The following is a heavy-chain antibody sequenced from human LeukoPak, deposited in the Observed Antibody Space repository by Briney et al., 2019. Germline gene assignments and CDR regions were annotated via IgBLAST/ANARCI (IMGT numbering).Heavy chain of an antibody. CDR3: AREFSDIVVVPAAYYFDY. V-gene: IGHV3-7*01. Sequence: GGSLRLSCAASGFTFSSYWMSWVRQAPGKGLEWVTNIKQDGSEKYYVDSVKGRFTISRDNAKNSLYLQMNSLRAEDTAVYYCAREFSDIVVVPAAYYFDYWGQGTLVTVSP. D-gene: IGHD2-2*01. CDR1: GFTFSSYW. CDR2: IKQDGSEK. J-gene: IGHJ4*02.